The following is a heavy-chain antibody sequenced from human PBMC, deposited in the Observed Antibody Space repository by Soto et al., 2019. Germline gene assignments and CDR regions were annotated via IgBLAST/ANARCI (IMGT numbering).Heavy chain of an antibody. V-gene: IGHV3-33*01. Sequence: GGSLRLSCAASGFTFSSYGMHWVRQAPGKGLEWVAVIWYDGSNKYYADSVKGRFTISRDNSKNTLYLQMNSLRAEDTAVYYCARETGQYSSGWVKFGHWGQGTLVTVSS. D-gene: IGHD6-19*01. J-gene: IGHJ4*02. CDR2: IWYDGSNK. CDR3: ARETGQYSSGWVKFGH. CDR1: GFTFSSYG.